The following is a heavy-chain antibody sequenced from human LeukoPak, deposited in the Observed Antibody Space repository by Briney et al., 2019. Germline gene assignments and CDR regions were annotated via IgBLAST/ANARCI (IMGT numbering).Heavy chain of an antibody. V-gene: IGHV1-46*01. CDR2: INPTGGST. CDR3: ARDGNIVVITTPHWFDP. CDR1: GYTFPSYF. D-gene: IGHD3-22*01. J-gene: IGHJ5*02. Sequence: ASVKVSCKASGYTFPSYFMHWVRQAPGQGLEWMGIINPTGGSTTYAQKFQGRVTMTRDTSTSTVYMELSSLRSDDTAVYYCARDGNIVVITTPHWFDPWGQGTLVTVSS.